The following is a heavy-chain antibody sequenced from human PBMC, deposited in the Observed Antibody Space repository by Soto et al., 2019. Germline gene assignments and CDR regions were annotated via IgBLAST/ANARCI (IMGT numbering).Heavy chain of an antibody. J-gene: IGHJ5*02. CDR1: GGSISFYH. CDR2: VYSNGSA. V-gene: IGHV4-4*07. Sequence: PSETLSLTCTVSGGSISFYHWNWIRQPAGKRLEWIGRVYSNGSANYNPSLNSRATMSVDTSKDQFSLRLVSLTAADTAVYYCAREGVAATGTWWFDPWGQRTLVTVSS. D-gene: IGHD6-13*01. CDR3: AREGVAATGTWWFDP.